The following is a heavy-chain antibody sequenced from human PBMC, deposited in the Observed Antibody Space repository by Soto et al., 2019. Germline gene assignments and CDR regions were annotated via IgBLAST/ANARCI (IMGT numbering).Heavy chain of an antibody. CDR1: GVSINGYY. J-gene: IGHJ4*02. Sequence: TLSLTCSVSGVSINGYYWSWVRQPAGKGLEWIGRIYTNGGTNYNPSLKSRVTMSIDTSQNRFSLVLSTVTAADSALYFCARGPFSGNSRSFDYWGPGTLVTVSS. D-gene: IGHD1-26*01. CDR2: IYTNGGT. CDR3: ARGPFSGNSRSFDY. V-gene: IGHV4-4*07.